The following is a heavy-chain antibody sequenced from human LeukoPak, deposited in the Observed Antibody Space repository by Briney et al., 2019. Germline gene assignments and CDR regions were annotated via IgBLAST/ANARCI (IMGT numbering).Heavy chain of an antibody. CDR3: ARSGPTYSSSWGIFDY. V-gene: IGHV4-34*01. J-gene: IGHJ4*02. Sequence: PSETLSLTCAVYGGSFSGYYWSWIRQPPGKGLEWIGEINHSGSTNYNPSLKSRVTISVDTSKNQFSLKLSSVTAADTAVYYCARSGPTYSSSWGIFDYWGQGTLVTVSS. D-gene: IGHD6-13*01. CDR2: INHSGST. CDR1: GGSFSGYY.